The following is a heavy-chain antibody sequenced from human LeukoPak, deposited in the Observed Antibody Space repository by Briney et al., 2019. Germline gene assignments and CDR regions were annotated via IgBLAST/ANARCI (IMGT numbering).Heavy chain of an antibody. D-gene: IGHD3-22*01. CDR2: ISGSGGST. CDR1: GFTFSSYA. CDR3: AKGRAYYDSRGSDGFDM. Sequence: PGGSLRLSCAASGFTFSSYAMSWVRQAPGKGLEWVSAISGSGGSTYYADSVKGRFTISRDNSKNTLYLQMNSLRAEDTAVYYCAKGRAYYDSRGSDGFDMWGQGTMVTVSS. V-gene: IGHV3-23*01. J-gene: IGHJ3*02.